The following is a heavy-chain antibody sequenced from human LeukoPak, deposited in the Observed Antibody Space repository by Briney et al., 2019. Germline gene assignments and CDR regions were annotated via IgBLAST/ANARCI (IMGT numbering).Heavy chain of an antibody. CDR1: GGSISSSSYY. CDR3: ARFSAQGLTYYDFWSGYYYFDY. J-gene: IGHJ4*02. Sequence: SETLSLTCTVSGGSISSSSYYWGWIRQPPGKGLEWIVSIYYSGSTYYNPSLKSRVTISVDTSKNQFSLKLSSVTAADTAVYYCARFSAQGLTYYDFWSGYYYFDYWGQGTLVTVSS. V-gene: IGHV4-39*01. D-gene: IGHD3-3*01. CDR2: IYYSGST.